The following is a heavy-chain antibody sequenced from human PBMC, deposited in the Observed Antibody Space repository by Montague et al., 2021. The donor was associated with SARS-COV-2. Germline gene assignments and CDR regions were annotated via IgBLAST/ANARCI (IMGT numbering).Heavy chain of an antibody. CDR3: ARHGLRGYSGFDPGRH. CDR2: YYSGST. V-gene: IGHV4-59*08. Sequence: SETLSLTCTVSGASINSRYWSWIRQPPGKGLEWIGYYYSGSTKYNPSLQSRVTISVDTSKNQFSVKVTSVAAADAASYFCARHGLRGYSGFDPGRHWGRGILVIVSS. CDR1: GASINSRY. J-gene: IGHJ4*02. D-gene: IGHD5-12*01.